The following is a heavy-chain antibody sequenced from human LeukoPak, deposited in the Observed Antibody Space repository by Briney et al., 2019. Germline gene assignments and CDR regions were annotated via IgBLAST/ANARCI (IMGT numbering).Heavy chain of an antibody. CDR3: ARGDYGGNSDY. CDR2: VDPSGGSA. D-gene: IGHD4-23*01. CDR1: GYTFTNYY. J-gene: IGHJ4*02. V-gene: IGHV1-46*01. Sequence: ASVKVSCKASGYTFTNYYMHWVRQAPGQGLEWMGVVDPSGGSATYAQKFQGRVTMTRDMSTSTVYMELSGLRSEDTAVYYCARGDYGGNSDYWGQGTLVTVSS.